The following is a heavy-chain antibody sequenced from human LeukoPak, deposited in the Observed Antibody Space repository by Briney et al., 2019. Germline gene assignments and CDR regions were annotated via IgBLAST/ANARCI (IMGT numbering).Heavy chain of an antibody. CDR1: GGSFSGYY. V-gene: IGHV4-34*01. CDR3: ARGGSYRRWYYYYMDV. Sequence: SETLSLTCAVYGGSFSGYYWSWIRQPPGKGLEWIGEINHSGSTNYNPSLQSRVTISVDTSKNQFSLTLTSGTAADAADYCCARGGSYRRWYYYYMDVWGKGTTVTVSS. J-gene: IGHJ6*03. D-gene: IGHD1-26*01. CDR2: INHSGST.